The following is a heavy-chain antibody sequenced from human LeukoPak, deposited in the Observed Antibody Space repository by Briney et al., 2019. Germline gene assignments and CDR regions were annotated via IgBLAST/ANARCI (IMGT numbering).Heavy chain of an antibody. V-gene: IGHV3-66*02. CDR3: ARDVVGATTADY. D-gene: IGHD1-26*01. J-gene: IGHJ4*02. Sequence: GGSLRLSCAASGFTVSSNYMSWVRQAPGKGLEWVSVIYGGGSTYYADSVKGRFTISRDNSKNTLYLQMNSLRAEDTAVYYCARDVVGATTADYWGQGTLVTVPS. CDR1: GFTVSSNY. CDR2: IYGGGST.